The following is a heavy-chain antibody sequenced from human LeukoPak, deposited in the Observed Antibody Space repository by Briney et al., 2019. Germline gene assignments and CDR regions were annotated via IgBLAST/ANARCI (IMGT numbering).Heavy chain of an antibody. J-gene: IGHJ6*04. D-gene: IGHD3-3*01. Sequence: GGSLRLSCAGSGFLFGHYTMHWVRQAPGKGLEYVSAISRNGGSIDYAHSVRGRFTISRDNSKNTLYLEMDGLRPEDMAVYYCARRAYYDFWSGSPYYRLDVWGRGTTVTVSS. CDR3: ARRAYYDFWSGSPYYRLDV. V-gene: IGHV3-64*01. CDR2: ISRNGGSI. CDR1: GFLFGHYT.